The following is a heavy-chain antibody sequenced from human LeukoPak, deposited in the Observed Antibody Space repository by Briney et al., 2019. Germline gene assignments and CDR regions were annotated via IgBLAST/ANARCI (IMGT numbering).Heavy chain of an antibody. CDR3: AKDDYYSNYGLFDY. CDR1: GFTVSNNY. J-gene: IGHJ4*02. D-gene: IGHD4-11*01. Sequence: PGGSLRLSCAASGFTVSNNYMSWVRQAPGKELEWVSVIYSGGTTYYADSVKGRFTISRDNSKNTLYLQMNSLRAEDTAVYYCAKDDYYSNYGLFDYWGQGTLVTVSS. CDR2: IYSGGTT. V-gene: IGHV3-53*01.